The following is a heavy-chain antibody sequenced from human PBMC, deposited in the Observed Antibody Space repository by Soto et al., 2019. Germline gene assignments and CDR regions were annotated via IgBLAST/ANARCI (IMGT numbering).Heavy chain of an antibody. CDR1: GFAFSSYA. CDR2: ISGSGGST. V-gene: IGHV3-23*01. CDR3: ARLSYDILTGYYSGVYFDY. Sequence: GGSLRLSCAASGFAFSSYAMSWVRQAPGKGLEWVSAISGSGGSTYYADSVKGRFTISRDNSKNTLYLQMNSLRAEDTAVYYCARLSYDILTGYYSGVYFDYWGQGTLVTVSS. D-gene: IGHD3-9*01. J-gene: IGHJ4*02.